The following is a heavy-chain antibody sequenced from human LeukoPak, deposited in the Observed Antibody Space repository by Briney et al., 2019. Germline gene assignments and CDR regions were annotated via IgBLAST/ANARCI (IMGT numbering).Heavy chain of an antibody. CDR1: GGSISSSSYY. J-gene: IGHJ4*02. CDR2: IYYSGST. V-gene: IGHV4-39*07. Sequence: SETLSLTCTVSGGSISSSSYYWGWIRQPPGKGLEWIGSIYYSGSTYYNPSLKSRVTISVDTSKNQFSLKLSSVTAADTAVYYCASCDSSGYYFFLVAYWGQGTLVTVSS. D-gene: IGHD3-22*01. CDR3: ASCDSSGYYFFLVAY.